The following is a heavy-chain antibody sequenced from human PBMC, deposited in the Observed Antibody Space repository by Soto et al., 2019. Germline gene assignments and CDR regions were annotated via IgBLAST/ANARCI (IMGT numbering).Heavy chain of an antibody. CDR1: GFTFSSYG. D-gene: IGHD2-15*01. J-gene: IGHJ5*02. CDR3: AREECSGGSCCSSMYNWFDP. Sequence: GGSLRLSCAASGFTFSSYGMSWVRQAPGKGLEWVANIKQDGSEKYYADSVKGRFTISRDNAKNSLYLQMNSLRAEDRAVYYCAREECSGGSCCSSMYNWFDPWGQGTQVTVSS. V-gene: IGHV3-7*01. CDR2: IKQDGSEK.